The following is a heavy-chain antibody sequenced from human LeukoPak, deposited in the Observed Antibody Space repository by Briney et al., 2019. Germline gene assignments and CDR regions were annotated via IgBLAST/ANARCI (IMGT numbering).Heavy chain of an antibody. CDR3: ARDSPRDYFDY. Sequence: SETLSLTCTVSGGSISSGTYYWTWIRRPAGKGLEWIGRIYTSGTTNYNPSLKSRVTISVDTSKNQFSLKLSSVTAADTAVYYCARDSPRDYFDYWGQGTLVTVSS. CDR2: IYTSGTT. J-gene: IGHJ4*02. V-gene: IGHV4-61*02. CDR1: GGSISSGTYY.